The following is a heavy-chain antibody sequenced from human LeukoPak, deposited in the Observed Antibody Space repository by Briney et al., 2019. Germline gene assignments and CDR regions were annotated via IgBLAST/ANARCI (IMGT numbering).Heavy chain of an antibody. CDR3: AKDILECSSTSCYSSHPYYGMDV. D-gene: IGHD2-2*02. V-gene: IGHV3-9*01. Sequence: GGSLRLSCAASGFTFDDYAMHWVRQAPGKGLEWVSGISWDSGSIGYADSVKGRFTISRDNAKNSLYLQMNSLRAEDTALYYCAKDILECSSTSCYSSHPYYGMDVWGQGTTVTVSS. CDR2: ISWDSGSI. CDR1: GFTFDDYA. J-gene: IGHJ6*02.